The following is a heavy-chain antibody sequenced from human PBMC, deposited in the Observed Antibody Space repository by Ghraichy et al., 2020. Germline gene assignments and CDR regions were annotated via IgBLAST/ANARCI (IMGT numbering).Heavy chain of an antibody. CDR2: TYYSGST. CDR1: GDSISSGDYY. D-gene: IGHD3-9*01. J-gene: IGHJ4*02. V-gene: IGHV4-30-4*08. Sequence: SETLSLTCTVSGDSISSGDYYWSWIRQPPGKGLEWIGYTYYSGSTYYNPSLQSRVTISVKTSKNQFSLKLTSVTAADTAVYYCARDHRGVLTSPYYFDYWGQGTLVTVSS. CDR3: ARDHRGVLTSPYYFDY.